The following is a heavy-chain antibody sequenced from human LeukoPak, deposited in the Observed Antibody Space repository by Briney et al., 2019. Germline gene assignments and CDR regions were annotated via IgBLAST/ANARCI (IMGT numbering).Heavy chain of an antibody. Sequence: PGGSLRLSCAASGFTFSSYGMHWVRQAPGKGLEWVAVISYDESNKYYADSVKGRFTISRDNSKNTLYLQMNSLRAEDTAVYYCAKGYCSSTCCYAFDYWGQGTLVTVSS. J-gene: IGHJ4*02. CDR3: AKGYCSSTCCYAFDY. V-gene: IGHV3-30*18. CDR2: ISYDESNK. CDR1: GFTFSSYG. D-gene: IGHD2-2*01.